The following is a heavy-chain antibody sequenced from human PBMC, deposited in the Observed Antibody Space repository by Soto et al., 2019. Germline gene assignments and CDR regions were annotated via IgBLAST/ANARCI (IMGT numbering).Heavy chain of an antibody. D-gene: IGHD3-10*01. CDR3: ARTVMVRGVIGYYGMDV. CDR2: IDWDDDK. V-gene: IGHV2-70*01. CDR1: GFSLSTSGMC. Sequence: ASGPTGEPTQTLTLTCTFSGFSLSTSGMCVSWIRQPPGKALEWLALIDWDDDKYYSTSLKTRLTISKDTSKNQVVLTMTNMDPVDTATYYCARTVMVRGVIGYYGMDVWGQGTTVTVSS. J-gene: IGHJ6*02.